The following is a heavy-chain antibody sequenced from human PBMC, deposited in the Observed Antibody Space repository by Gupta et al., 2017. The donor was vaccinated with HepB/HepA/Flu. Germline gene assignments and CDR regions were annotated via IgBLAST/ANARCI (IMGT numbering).Heavy chain of an antibody. CDR1: GFTFADYA. CDR2: SSWNSSRR. D-gene: IGHD2-2*01. Sequence: EVQLVESGGGLVQPGRSLRLSCAASGFTFADYAMHWVRQVPGKGLEWVSGSSWNSSRRGSADSVKGRFIISRDNVQNSLFLQMNSLRTEDTALYYCAKSSAAAINYYHGLDVWGQGTPVTVSS. CDR3: AKSSAAAINYYHGLDV. J-gene: IGHJ6*02. V-gene: IGHV3-9*01.